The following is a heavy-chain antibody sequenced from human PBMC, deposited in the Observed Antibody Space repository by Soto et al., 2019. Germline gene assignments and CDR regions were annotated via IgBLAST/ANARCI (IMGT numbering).Heavy chain of an antibody. CDR1: GYTFTSYD. Sequence: ASVKVSCKASGYTFTSYDINWVRQATGQGLEWMGWMNPNSGNTGYAQKFQGRVTMTRNTSISTAYMELSSLRSEDTAVYYCARGYLYCSGGSCYFFTCDIWGQGTMVTVSS. J-gene: IGHJ3*02. CDR2: MNPNSGNT. CDR3: ARGYLYCSGGSCYFFTCDI. D-gene: IGHD2-15*01. V-gene: IGHV1-8*01.